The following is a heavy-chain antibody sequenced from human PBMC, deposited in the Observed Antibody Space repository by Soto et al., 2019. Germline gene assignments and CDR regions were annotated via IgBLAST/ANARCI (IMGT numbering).Heavy chain of an antibody. CDR3: ARERYQVISDGMDV. J-gene: IGHJ6*02. Sequence: QVQLVQSGAEVKTPGASVRVSCKASGYTFTGYYIHWVREAPGQGLEWMGWINPQTGGTSYAQKFQGRVTLSRDTSINTAYLELSRLTFDDAAVYFCARERYQVISDGMDVWGQGTTFTVSS. CDR1: GYTFTGYY. D-gene: IGHD2-2*01. CDR2: INPQTGGT. V-gene: IGHV1-2*02.